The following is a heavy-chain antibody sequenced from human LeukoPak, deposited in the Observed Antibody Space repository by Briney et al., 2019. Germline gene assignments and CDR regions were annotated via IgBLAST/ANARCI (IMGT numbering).Heavy chain of an antibody. D-gene: IGHD6-13*01. V-gene: IGHV3-21*01. CDR1: GFTFSSYS. CDR2: ISSSSSYI. CDR3: ARDICGSSSWPYYFDY. Sequence: GGSLRLSCVVSGFTFSSYSMNWVRQAPGKGLEWVSSISSSSSYIYYADSVKGRLTISRDNAKNSLYLQMNSLRAEDTAVYYCARDICGSSSWPYYFDYWGLGTLVTVSS. J-gene: IGHJ4*02.